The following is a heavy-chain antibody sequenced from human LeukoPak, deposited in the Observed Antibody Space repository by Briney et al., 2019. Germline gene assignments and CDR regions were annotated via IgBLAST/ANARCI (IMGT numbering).Heavy chain of an antibody. Sequence: GDSLRLSCAASGFTVSTNYMSWVRQAPGKGLEWVSSISSSSSYINYADSVKGRFTISRDNAKNSLYLQMNSLRAEDTAVYYCARDSAPLQTPHDYWGQGTLVTVPS. J-gene: IGHJ4*01. CDR3: ARDSAPLQTPHDY. CDR2: ISSSSSYI. V-gene: IGHV3-21*01. CDR1: GFTVSTNY. D-gene: IGHD3-10*01.